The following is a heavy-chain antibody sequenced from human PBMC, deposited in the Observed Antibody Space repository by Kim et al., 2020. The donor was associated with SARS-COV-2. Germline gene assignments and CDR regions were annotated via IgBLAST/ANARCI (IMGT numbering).Heavy chain of an antibody. J-gene: IGHJ4*02. D-gene: IGHD2-8*02. CDR3: ARRIYCTGGPCATDK. Sequence: PSLKSRVTMSVDTSKNQLSLKLRSVTAADTAIYFCARRIYCTGGPCATDKWGQGTLVTVSS. V-gene: IGHV4-39*01.